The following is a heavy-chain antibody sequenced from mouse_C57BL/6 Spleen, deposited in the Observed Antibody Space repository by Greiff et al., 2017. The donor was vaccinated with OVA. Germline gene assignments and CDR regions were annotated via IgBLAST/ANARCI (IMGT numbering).Heavy chain of an antibody. CDR2: INPNNGGT. J-gene: IGHJ4*01. CDR3: ARSPYLAMDY. Sequence: EVHLVESGPELVKPGASVKMSCKASGYTFTDYNMHWVKQSHGKSLEWIGYINPNNGGTSYNQKFKGKATLTVNKSSSTAYMELRSLTSEDSAVYYCARSPYLAMDYWGQGTSVTVSS. CDR1: GYTFTDYN. V-gene: IGHV1-22*01.